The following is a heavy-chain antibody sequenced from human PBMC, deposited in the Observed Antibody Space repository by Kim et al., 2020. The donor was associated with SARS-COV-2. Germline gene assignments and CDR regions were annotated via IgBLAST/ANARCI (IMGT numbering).Heavy chain of an antibody. V-gene: IGHV3-49*04. Sequence: GGSLRLSCTASGFTFGDYYMSWVRQAPGKGLEWVGFIRSKAYGGTTEYAASVKGRFTISRDDSKSIAYLQMNSLKTEDTAVYYCTSGYYYDSSGYYPLDYWVQGTLVTVSS. CDR2: IRSKAYGGTT. J-gene: IGHJ4*02. D-gene: IGHD3-22*01. CDR1: GFTFGDYY. CDR3: TSGYYYDSSGYYPLDY.